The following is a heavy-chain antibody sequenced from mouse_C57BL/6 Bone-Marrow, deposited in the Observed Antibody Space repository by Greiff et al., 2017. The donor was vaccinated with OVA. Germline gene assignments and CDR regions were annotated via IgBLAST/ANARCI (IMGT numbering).Heavy chain of an antibody. D-gene: IGHD2-10*02. V-gene: IGHV1-64*01. J-gene: IGHJ4*01. CDR3: ARGRVSYGNYGRDY. CDR2: IHPNSGST. Sequence: QVQLQQPGAELVKPGASVKLSCKASGYTFTSYWMHWVKQRPGQGLEWIGMIHPNSGSTNYNEKFKSKATLTVDKSSSTAYMQLSSLTSEDSAVYYCARGRVSYGNYGRDYWGQGTSVTVSS. CDR1: GYTFTSYW.